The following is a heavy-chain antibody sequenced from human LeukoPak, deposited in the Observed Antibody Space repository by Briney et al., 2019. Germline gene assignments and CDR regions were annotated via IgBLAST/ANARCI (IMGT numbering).Heavy chain of an antibody. Sequence: SETRSLTCAVYGGSFSGYYWSWIRQPPGKGLEWIGEINHSGSTNYNPSLKSRVTISVDTSKNQFSLKLSSVTAADTAVYYCARAPRGYCSGGSCGRRFDPWGQGTLVTVSS. V-gene: IGHV4-34*01. CDR2: INHSGST. D-gene: IGHD2-15*01. CDR3: ARAPRGYCSGGSCGRRFDP. CDR1: GGSFSGYY. J-gene: IGHJ5*02.